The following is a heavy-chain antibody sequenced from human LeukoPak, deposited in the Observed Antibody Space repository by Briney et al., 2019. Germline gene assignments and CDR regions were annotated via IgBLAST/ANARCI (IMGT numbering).Heavy chain of an antibody. J-gene: IGHJ4*02. Sequence: PGGSLRLSCAASGFTFDDYVMHWVRQAPGKGLEWVSGISWNSGSIGYADSVKGRFTISRDNAKNSLYLQMNSLRAEDTALYYCAKDKGIAVAGTWDYWGQGTLVTVSS. CDR1: GFTFDDYV. CDR3: AKDKGIAVAGTWDY. V-gene: IGHV3-9*01. CDR2: ISWNSGSI. D-gene: IGHD6-19*01.